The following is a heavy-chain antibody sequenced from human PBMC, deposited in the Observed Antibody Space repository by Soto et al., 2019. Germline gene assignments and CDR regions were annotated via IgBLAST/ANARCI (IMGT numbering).Heavy chain of an antibody. Sequence: EVQLLESGGGLVQPGGSLRLSCAASGFTFSSYAMTWVRQAPGKGLEWVSAISGSGGDTYYADSVKGRFTISRDNSKNTLYLQMNSLRAEDTAVYYCVRDLDGSGSYYTDYWGQGTLVTVSS. CDR1: GFTFSSYA. CDR2: ISGSGGDT. V-gene: IGHV3-23*01. J-gene: IGHJ4*02. CDR3: VRDLDGSGSYYTDY. D-gene: IGHD3-10*01.